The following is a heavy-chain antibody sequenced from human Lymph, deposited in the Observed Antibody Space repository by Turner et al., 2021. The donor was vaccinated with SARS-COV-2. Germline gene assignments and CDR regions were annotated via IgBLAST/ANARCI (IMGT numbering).Heavy chain of an antibody. J-gene: IGHJ4*02. CDR1: GFTFSYYW. V-gene: IGHV3-7*01. CDR2: IKQDGREK. CDR3: ARMGSSSWYFDY. D-gene: IGHD1-26*01. Sequence: EVQLVESGGGLVQPGGSLRLSCAASGFTFSYYWLGLVRQAPGKGLEWVANIKQDGREKYYVDSVKGRFTISRDNAKNSLFLQMNSLRAEDTAVYYCARMGSSSWYFDYWGQGTLVTVSS.